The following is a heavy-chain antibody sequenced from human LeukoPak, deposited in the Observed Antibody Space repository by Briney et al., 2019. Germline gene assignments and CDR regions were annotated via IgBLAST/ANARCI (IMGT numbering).Heavy chain of an antibody. Sequence: GASVKVSCKASGGTFSSYAISWVRQAPGQGLEWMGWISAYNGNTNYAQKLQGRVTMTTDTSTSTAYMELRSLRSDDTAVYYCAREVAGRSYQLLSDYWGQGTLVTVSS. CDR2: ISAYNGNT. CDR1: GGTFSSYA. D-gene: IGHD2-2*01. V-gene: IGHV1-18*01. CDR3: AREVAGRSYQLLSDY. J-gene: IGHJ4*02.